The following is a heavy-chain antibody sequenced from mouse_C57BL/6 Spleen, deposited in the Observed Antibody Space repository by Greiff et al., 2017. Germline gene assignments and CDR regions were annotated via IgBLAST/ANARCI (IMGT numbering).Heavy chain of an antibody. CDR2: INPSTGGT. D-gene: IGHD4-1*01. V-gene: IGHV1-42*01. CDR1: GYSFTGYY. CDR3: ARWRDWDWYFDV. Sequence: VQLKQSGPELVKPGASVKISCKASGYSFTGYYMNWVKQSPEKSLEWIGEINPSTGGTTYNQKFKAKATLTVDKSSSTAYMQLKSLTSEDSAVYYCARWRDWDWYFDVWGTGTTVTVSS. J-gene: IGHJ1*03.